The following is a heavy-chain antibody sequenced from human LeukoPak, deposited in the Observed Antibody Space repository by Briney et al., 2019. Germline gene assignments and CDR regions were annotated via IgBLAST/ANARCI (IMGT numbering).Heavy chain of an antibody. CDR3: AKHYYDSSGYDWGAFDI. J-gene: IGHJ3*02. CDR2: IYPGDSDT. V-gene: IGHV5-51*01. D-gene: IGHD3-22*01. Sequence: PGESLKISFKGSGYSFTSYWIGWVRQMPGRGLEWLGIIYPGDSDTTYSPSFRGQVTISADKSISTAYLQWSSLKASDTAMYSCAKHYYDSSGYDWGAFDIWGQETMVTVSS. CDR1: GYSFTSYW.